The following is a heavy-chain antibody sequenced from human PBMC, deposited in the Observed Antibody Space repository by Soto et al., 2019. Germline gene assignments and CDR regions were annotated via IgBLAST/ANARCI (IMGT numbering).Heavy chain of an antibody. D-gene: IGHD3-3*01. V-gene: IGHV4-31*03. CDR2: IFYSGAF. J-gene: IGHJ4*02. CDR3: ARAPENPSIFGVDLPYFLDF. CDR1: GGSISSDSSY. Sequence: PSETLSLTCTVSGGSISSDSSYWSWIRQRPGMGLEWIGYIFYSGAFYYTPSLRGRVMILADTSKNHFTLRLSSVTAADTAVYYCARAPENPSIFGVDLPYFLDFWGQGTQVTVSS.